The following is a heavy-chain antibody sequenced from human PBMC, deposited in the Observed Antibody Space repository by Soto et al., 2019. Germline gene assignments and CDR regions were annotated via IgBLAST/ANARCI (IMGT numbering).Heavy chain of an antibody. D-gene: IGHD2-2*01. CDR3: ARSTAMPYYYYYMDV. J-gene: IGHJ6*03. CDR1: GGSISSGGYY. V-gene: IGHV4-31*03. CDR2: IYYSGST. Sequence: LSLTCTVSGGSISSGGYYWSWIRQHPGKGLEWIGYIYYSGSTYYNPSLKSRVTISVDTSKNQFSLKLSSVTAADTAVYYCARSTAMPYYYYYMDVWGKGTTVTVSS.